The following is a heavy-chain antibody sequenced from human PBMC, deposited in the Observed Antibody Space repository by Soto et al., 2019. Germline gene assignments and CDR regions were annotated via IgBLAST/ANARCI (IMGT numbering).Heavy chain of an antibody. CDR3: ARRLYYDSSGFEGGGMDV. D-gene: IGHD3-22*01. V-gene: IGHV4-39*01. J-gene: IGHJ6*02. Sequence: SETLSLTCTVSGGSISISSYYWCGIRQPPGKGLEWIGSIYYSGSTYYNPSLKSRVTISVDTSKNQFSLKLSSVTAADTAVYYCARRLYYDSSGFEGGGMDVWGQGTTVT. CDR1: GGSISISSYY. CDR2: IYYSGST.